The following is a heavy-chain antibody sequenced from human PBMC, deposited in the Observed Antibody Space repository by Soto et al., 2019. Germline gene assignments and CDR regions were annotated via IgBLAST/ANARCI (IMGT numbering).Heavy chain of an antibody. V-gene: IGHV4-39*01. CDR3: ARPSTVTGWVFDY. J-gene: IGHJ4*02. CDR1: GGSSSSSSYY. Sequence: PSETLSLTCAVSGGSSSSSSYYWGWIRQPPGKGLEWIGSIYYSGSTYYNPSLKSRVTISVDTSKNQFSLKLSSVTAADTAVYYCARPSTVTGWVFDYWGQGTLVTVSS. D-gene: IGHD4-17*01. CDR2: IYYSGST.